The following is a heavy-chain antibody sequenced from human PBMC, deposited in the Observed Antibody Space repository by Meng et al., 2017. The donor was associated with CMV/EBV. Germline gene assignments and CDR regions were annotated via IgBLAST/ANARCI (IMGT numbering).Heavy chain of an antibody. Sequence: GSLRLSCTVSGGSISSSSYYWGWIRQPPGKGLEWIGSIYYSGSTYYNPSLKSRVTISVDTSKKQFSLKLSSVTAADTAVYYCAGFIAARPWAYGSFDYWGQGTLVTVSS. V-gene: IGHV4-39*01. CDR3: AGFIAARPWAYGSFDY. CDR2: IYYSGST. D-gene: IGHD6-6*01. CDR1: GGSISSSSYY. J-gene: IGHJ4*02.